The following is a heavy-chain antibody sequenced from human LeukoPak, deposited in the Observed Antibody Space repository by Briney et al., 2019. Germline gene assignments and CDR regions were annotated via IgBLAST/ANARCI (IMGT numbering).Heavy chain of an antibody. Sequence: ASVKVSCKASGYTFTSYYMHWVRQAPGQGLEWMGLINPSGGSTSYAQKFQGRVTMTRDTSTSTVYMELSSLRSEDTAVYYCARDLELRYFDWLIKNYGMDVWGQGTTVTVSS. V-gene: IGHV1-46*01. D-gene: IGHD3-9*01. CDR3: ARDLELRYFDWLIKNYGMDV. CDR1: GYTFTSYY. CDR2: INPSGGST. J-gene: IGHJ6*02.